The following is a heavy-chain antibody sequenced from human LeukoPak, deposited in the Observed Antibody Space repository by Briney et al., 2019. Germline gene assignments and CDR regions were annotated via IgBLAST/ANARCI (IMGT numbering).Heavy chain of an antibody. D-gene: IGHD3-3*01. CDR3: ARSITIFGVANPNWFDP. CDR2: IIPIFGTA. CDR1: GGTFSSYA. V-gene: IGHV1-69*05. J-gene: IGHJ5*02. Sequence: ASVKVSCKASGGTFSSYAISWVRQAPGQGLEWMGGIIPIFGTANYAQKFQGRVTITTDESTSTAYMELSSLRSEDTAVYYCARSITIFGVANPNWFDPWGQGTLVTVSS.